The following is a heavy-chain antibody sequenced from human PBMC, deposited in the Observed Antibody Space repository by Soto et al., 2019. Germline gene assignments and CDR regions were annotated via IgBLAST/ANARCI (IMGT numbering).Heavy chain of an antibody. Sequence: SEALSLTCNVSTVSIFSHSYYWACIRQPAGKGLEWIGPINHSGSPYHNPSLKSRVTISVDSPKNQFSLTLTSVTVADTAVYYCARRYAPRYSSGNNHFELWGQGTLVTVSS. CDR2: INHSGSP. V-gene: IGHV4-39*01. CDR1: TVSIFSHSYY. J-gene: IGHJ4*02. CDR3: ARRYAPRYSSGNNHFEL. D-gene: IGHD6-19*01.